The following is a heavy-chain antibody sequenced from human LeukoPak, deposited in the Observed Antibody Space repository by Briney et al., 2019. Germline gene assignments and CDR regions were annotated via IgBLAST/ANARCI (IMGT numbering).Heavy chain of an antibody. CDR1: GYTFTGYY. J-gene: IGHJ5*02. Sequence: GASVKVSCKASGYTFTGYYMHWVRQAPGQGLEWMGRINPNSGGTNYAQKFQGRVTMTRDTSISTAFMELSRLRSDDTAVYYCARGRMPAMVTDWFDPWGQGTLVTVSS. CDR3: ARGRMPAMVTDWFDP. CDR2: INPNSGGT. V-gene: IGHV1-2*02. D-gene: IGHD5-18*01.